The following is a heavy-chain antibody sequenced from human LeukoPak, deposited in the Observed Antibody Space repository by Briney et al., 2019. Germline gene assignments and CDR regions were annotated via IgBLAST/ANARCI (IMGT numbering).Heavy chain of an antibody. D-gene: IGHD3-3*01. J-gene: IGHJ6*02. V-gene: IGHV4-34*01. CDR1: GGSFSGYY. CDR2: VNLGGST. CDR3: ARERRLWSGGYYGMDV. Sequence: PSETLSLTCAVYGGSFSGYYWTWVRQPPGKGLEWVGGVNLGGSTNYTPSLKSRVTISVDTSKNQFSLKLSSVTAADTAVYYCARERRLWSGGYYGMDVWGQGTTVTVSS.